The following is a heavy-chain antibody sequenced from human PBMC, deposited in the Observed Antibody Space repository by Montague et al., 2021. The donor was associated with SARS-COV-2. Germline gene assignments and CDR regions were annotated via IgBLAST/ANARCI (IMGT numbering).Heavy chain of an antibody. J-gene: IGHJ4*02. CDR1: GGSINNYF. D-gene: IGHD2-15*01. CDR3: ARAVVGAKTATIES. CDR2: MHSTGNT. Sequence: SETLSLTCSVSGGSINNYFWRWIRQSPGTGLEWVGYMHSTGNTAXNPSLKSRVIISVDTSKTQIALKLSSVSAADTALYYCARAVVGAKTATIESWGQGTLVTVSS. V-gene: IGHV4-59*01.